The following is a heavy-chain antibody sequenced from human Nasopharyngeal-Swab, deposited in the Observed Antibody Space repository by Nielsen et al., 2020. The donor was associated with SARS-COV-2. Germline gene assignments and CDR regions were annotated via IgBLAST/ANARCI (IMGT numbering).Heavy chain of an antibody. CDR2: ISSSSSTI. Sequence: GGSLRLSCAASGFTFSSYSMNWVRQAPGKGLEWVSYISSSSSTIYYADSVKGRFTISRDNAKNSLYLQMNSLRAEDTAVYYCARDLYRGYCTGGVCYGFDYWGQGTLVPSPQ. V-gene: IGHV3-48*04. J-gene: IGHJ4*02. CDR3: ARDLYRGYCTGGVCYGFDY. D-gene: IGHD2-8*02. CDR1: GFTFSSYS.